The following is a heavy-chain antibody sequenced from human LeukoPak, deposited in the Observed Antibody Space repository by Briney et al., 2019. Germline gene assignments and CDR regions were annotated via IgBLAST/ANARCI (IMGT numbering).Heavy chain of an antibody. Sequence: QAGGSLRLSCAASGFTFSSYGMHWVRQAPGRGLEWVAFVRFDGSNIYYADSVKGRFTISRDNSKNTLYLQMNSLRAEDTALYYCARELRYDNSDSGAFWGQGTVVTVSS. CDR2: VRFDGSNI. CDR3: ARELRYDNSDSGAF. CDR1: GFTFSSYG. V-gene: IGHV3-30*02. D-gene: IGHD3-22*01. J-gene: IGHJ3*01.